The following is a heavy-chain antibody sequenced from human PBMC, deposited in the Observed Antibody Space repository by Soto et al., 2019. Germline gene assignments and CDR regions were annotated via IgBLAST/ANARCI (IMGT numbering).Heavy chain of an antibody. CDR1: GFTFSSYW. Sequence: GGSLRLSCAASGFTFSSYWMHWVRQAPGKGLVWVSRINGDGSSTSYADSVKGRFTISRDNAKNTLYLQMNSLRAEDTAVYYCARDPLNRPSYSYGFRPGNWFDPWGQGTLVTVSS. CDR2: INGDGSST. V-gene: IGHV3-74*01. CDR3: ARDPLNRPSYSYGFRPGNWFDP. J-gene: IGHJ5*02. D-gene: IGHD5-18*01.